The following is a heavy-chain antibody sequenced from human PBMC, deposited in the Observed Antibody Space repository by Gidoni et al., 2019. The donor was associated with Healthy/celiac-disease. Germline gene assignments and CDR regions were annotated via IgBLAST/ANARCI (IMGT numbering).Heavy chain of an antibody. J-gene: IGHJ4*02. CDR1: GGSINSSSYS. V-gene: IGHV4-39*01. CDR3: ARLEYYGSGSPSPPFFVDY. D-gene: IGHD3-10*01. Sequence: QLQLQESGPGLVKPSETLSLTCTVSGGSINSSSYSWGWIRQPPGKGLEWIGSIYYSGSTYYNPSLKSRVTISVDTSKNQFSLKLSSVTAADTAVYYCARLEYYGSGSPSPPFFVDYWGQGTLVTVSS. CDR2: IYYSGST.